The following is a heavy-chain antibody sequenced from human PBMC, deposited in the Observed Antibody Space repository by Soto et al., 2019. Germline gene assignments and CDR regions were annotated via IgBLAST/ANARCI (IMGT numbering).Heavy chain of an antibody. J-gene: IGHJ4*02. Sequence: QVQLQESGPGLVKPSQTLSLTCTVSGGSISSGGYYWSWIRQHPGKGLEWIGYIYYSGSTYYNPALKSRVTISVDTSKNQFSLKLSSVTAAGTAVYYSAREGRLPSNGSYVDYWGQGTLVTVSS. CDR2: IYYSGST. CDR3: AREGRLPSNGSYVDY. V-gene: IGHV4-31*03. D-gene: IGHD1-26*01. CDR1: GGSISSGGYY.